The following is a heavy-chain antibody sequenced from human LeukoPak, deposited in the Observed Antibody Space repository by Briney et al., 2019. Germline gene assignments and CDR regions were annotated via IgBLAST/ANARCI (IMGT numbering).Heavy chain of an antibody. D-gene: IGHD3-22*01. V-gene: IGHV1-18*01. CDR1: GYTFTSYG. CDR3: SREYYYDRSEGWFER. CDR2: ISAYNGNT. Sequence: ASVKVSCKASGYTFTSYGISWVRQAPGQEREWMGWISAYNGNTNYAQKLHDRVTITTDTSTSTAYMELRSLRSDDTAVFYCSREYYYDRSEGWFERWGQGNLVTVSS. J-gene: IGHJ5*02.